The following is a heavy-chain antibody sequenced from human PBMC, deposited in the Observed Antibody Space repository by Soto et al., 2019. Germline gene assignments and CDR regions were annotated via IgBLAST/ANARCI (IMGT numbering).Heavy chain of an antibody. D-gene: IGHD4-4*01. V-gene: IGHV4-30-4*01. Sequence: SETLSLTCTVSGGSISSGDYYWSWIRQPPGKGLEWIGYIYYSGSTYYNPSLKSRVTISVDTSKNQFSLKLSSVTAADTAVYYCARAPLQYQYYYYYGMDVWGQGTTVTVSS. CDR3: ARAPLQYQYYYYYGMDV. CDR2: IYYSGST. CDR1: GGSISSGDYY. J-gene: IGHJ6*02.